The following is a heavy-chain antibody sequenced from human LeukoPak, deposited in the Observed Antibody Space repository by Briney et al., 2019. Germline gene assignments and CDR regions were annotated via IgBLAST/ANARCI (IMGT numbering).Heavy chain of an antibody. CDR2: IYHSGST. CDR3: ARDLSGWFDP. V-gene: IGHV4-30-2*01. Sequence: SETLSLTCAVSGGSISSGGYSWSWIRQPPGKGLEWIVYIYHSGSTYYNPSLKSRVTISVDRSKNQFSLKLSSVTAADTAVYYCARDLSGWFDPWGQGTLVTVSS. D-gene: IGHD3-9*01. J-gene: IGHJ5*02. CDR1: GGSISSGGYS.